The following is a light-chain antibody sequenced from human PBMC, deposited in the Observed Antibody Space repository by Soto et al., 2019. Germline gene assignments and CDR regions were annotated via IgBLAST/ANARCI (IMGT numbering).Light chain of an antibody. CDR3: QQYEDVPT. V-gene: IGKV1-33*01. CDR1: QDISTF. J-gene: IGKJ2*01. Sequence: DIQMTQSPSSLSASVGDRVTLTCQASQDISTFLNWYHQEPGKAPKLLISDASALETGVPSRFRGSGAGTDFTFTISSLPPRDVVTYYCQQYEDVPTFGQGTKVGIK. CDR2: DAS.